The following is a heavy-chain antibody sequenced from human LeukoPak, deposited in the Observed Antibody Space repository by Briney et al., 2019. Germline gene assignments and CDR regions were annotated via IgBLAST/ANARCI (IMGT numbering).Heavy chain of an antibody. V-gene: IGHV3-20*04. CDR3: ARGSIAIYYYDSSGYFDY. Sequence: PGGSLRLSCAASGFNFNDYGMSWVRQAPGKGLEWVSGINWNGGSTGYADSVKGRFTISRDNAKNSLYLQMNSLRAEDTAFYYCARGSIAIYYYDSSGYFDYWGQGTLVTVSS. CDR1: GFNFNDYG. CDR2: INWNGGST. D-gene: IGHD3-22*01. J-gene: IGHJ4*02.